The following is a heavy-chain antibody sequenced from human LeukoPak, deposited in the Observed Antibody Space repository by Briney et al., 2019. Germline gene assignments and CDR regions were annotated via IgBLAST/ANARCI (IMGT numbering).Heavy chain of an antibody. CDR3: AKTTPYSSSPYYFDY. V-gene: IGHV3-23*01. D-gene: IGHD6-13*01. J-gene: IGHJ4*02. CDR1: GFTFSSYA. CDR2: ISGNGDST. Sequence: PGGSLRLSCAASGFTFSSYAMTWVRQAPGKGLEWVSAISGNGDSTYYADSVKGRFTISRDNSKNTLFLQMNSLRAEDTALYYCAKTTPYSSSPYYFDYWGQGTLVTVSS.